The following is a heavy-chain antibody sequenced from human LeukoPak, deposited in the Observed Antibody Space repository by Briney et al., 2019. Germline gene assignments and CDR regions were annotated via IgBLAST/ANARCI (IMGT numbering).Heavy chain of an antibody. D-gene: IGHD1-7*01. V-gene: IGHV5-51*01. J-gene: IGHJ4*02. CDR3: ARRGGTKDLDY. CDR1: GYNFNTYW. Sequence: GESLKISCQGSGYNFNTYWVAWVRQLPGKGLEWMGIIRPMNSDVRYSPSFQGQVTISADRSINTAYLQWSSLTASDTAMYYCARRGGTKDLDYWGQGTLVTVSS. CDR2: IRPMNSDV.